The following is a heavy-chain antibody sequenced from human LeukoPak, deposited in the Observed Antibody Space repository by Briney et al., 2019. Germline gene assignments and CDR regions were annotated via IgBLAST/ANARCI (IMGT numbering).Heavy chain of an antibody. D-gene: IGHD3-9*01. J-gene: IGHJ4*02. V-gene: IGHV3-23*01. Sequence: GGSLRLSCAASGFTFSISAMNWVRQAPGKGLEWVSAISGSGGSTYYADSVKGRFTISRDNSKNTLYLQMNSLRAEDTAVYYCAKEEVRYFDWASFDYWGQGTLVTVSS. CDR1: GFTFSISA. CDR3: AKEEVRYFDWASFDY. CDR2: ISGSGGST.